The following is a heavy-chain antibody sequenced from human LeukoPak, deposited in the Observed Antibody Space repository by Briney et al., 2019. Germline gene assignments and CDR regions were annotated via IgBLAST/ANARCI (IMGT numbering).Heavy chain of an antibody. D-gene: IGHD3-10*01. Sequence: ASVKVSCKASGYTFTSYYIHWVRQAPGQGLEWMGIINPSGGRTSYAQKFQGRVTMTRDTSTSTVYMELSSLRSEDTAVYYCARDLEGYHYGSGNYPQWGQGTLITVSS. J-gene: IGHJ4*02. V-gene: IGHV1-46*01. CDR2: INPSGGRT. CDR3: ARDLEGYHYGSGNYPQ. CDR1: GYTFTSYY.